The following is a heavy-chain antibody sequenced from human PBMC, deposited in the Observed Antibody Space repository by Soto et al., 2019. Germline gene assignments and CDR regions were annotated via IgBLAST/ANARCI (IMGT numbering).Heavy chain of an antibody. D-gene: IGHD6-25*01. V-gene: IGHV3-23*01. CDR3: ARDGKYSSAARPYYYDGMDV. Sequence: GALRLSCAASGFTFSSYAMSWVRQAPGKGLEWVSAISGSGGSTYYADPVKGRFTISRDNSKNTLYLQLNSLKAEDTAIYYCARDGKYSSAARPYYYDGMDVWGQGTTVTVSS. CDR2: ISGSGGST. CDR1: GFTFSSYA. J-gene: IGHJ6*02.